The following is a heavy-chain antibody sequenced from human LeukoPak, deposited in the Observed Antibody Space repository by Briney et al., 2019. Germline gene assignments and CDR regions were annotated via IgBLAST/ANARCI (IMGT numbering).Heavy chain of an antibody. V-gene: IGHV3-15*01. J-gene: IGHJ4*02. CDR3: TLPWGSGSYYDY. CDR2: IKSKTDGGTT. Sequence: GGSLRLSCAASGFTFSNAWLNWVRQAPGKGLEWVGHIKSKTDGGTTDYAAPVKGRFTISRDDSKNTLFLQMNSLKTEDTAVYYCTLPWGSGSYYDYWGQGTLVTVSS. CDR1: GFTFSNAW. D-gene: IGHD3-10*01.